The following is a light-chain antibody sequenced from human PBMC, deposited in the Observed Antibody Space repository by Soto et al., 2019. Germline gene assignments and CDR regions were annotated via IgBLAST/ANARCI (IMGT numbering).Light chain of an antibody. Sequence: DIQMTQSPSSLSASVGDGGTITGRASQSITTYLNWYRQKPGKAPKLLIYAASSLQSGVPSRFSGSGSETEFTLSISSLQPEDFATYFCQQIYSAPLTFGGGTKVDIK. V-gene: IGKV1-39*01. J-gene: IGKJ4*01. CDR1: QSITTY. CDR3: QQIYSAPLT. CDR2: AAS.